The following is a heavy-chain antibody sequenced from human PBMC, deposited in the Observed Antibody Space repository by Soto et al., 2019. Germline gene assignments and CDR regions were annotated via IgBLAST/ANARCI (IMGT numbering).Heavy chain of an antibody. D-gene: IGHD1-26*01. J-gene: IGHJ5*02. CDR2: ISSSSDYI. Sequence: GGSLRLSCAASGFTFTNSWMNWVRQAPGRGLEWVSSISSSSDYINYADSVKGRFTISRDNAKNSLYLQMNSLRVEDTAVYYCARGPYSDAGSWFDTWGQGTLVTVSS. CDR1: GFTFTNSW. CDR3: ARGPYSDAGSWFDT. V-gene: IGHV3-21*01.